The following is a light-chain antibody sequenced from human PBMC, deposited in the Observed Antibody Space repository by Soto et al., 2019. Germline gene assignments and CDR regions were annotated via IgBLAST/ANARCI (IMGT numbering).Light chain of an antibody. CDR3: QQRSSWPTT. CDR2: DAS. J-gene: IGKJ4*01. Sequence: EIVLPQSPATLSLSPGDRATVSCRASQSISRSLGWYQQRPGQAPRLLIYDASMRAGDTPARFRGSGSGTDFTLTISGLHPEDFAIYYCQQRSSWPTTFGGGTKVDIK. V-gene: IGKV3-11*01. CDR1: QSISRS.